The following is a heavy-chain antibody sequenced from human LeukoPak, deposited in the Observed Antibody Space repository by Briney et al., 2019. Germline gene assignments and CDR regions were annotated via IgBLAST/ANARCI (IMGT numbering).Heavy chain of an antibody. Sequence: ASVKVSCKASGYTFTGYYMHWVRQAPGQGLEWMGRINPNSGGTNYAQKFQGRLTMTSDTSISTVYMELSRLRSDDTAVYYCARDPMGGSYPLPSNWFGPWGQGTLVTVSS. J-gene: IGHJ5*02. CDR2: INPNSGGT. D-gene: IGHD1-26*01. V-gene: IGHV1-2*06. CDR3: ARDPMGGSYPLPSNWFGP. CDR1: GYTFTGYY.